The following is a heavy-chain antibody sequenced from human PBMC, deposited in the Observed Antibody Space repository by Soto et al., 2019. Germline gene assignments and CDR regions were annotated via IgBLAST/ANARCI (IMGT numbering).Heavy chain of an antibody. Sequence: ASVKVSCKASGYTFTSYGISWVRQAPGQGLEWMGWISAYNGNTNYAQKLQGRVTMTTDTSTSTAYMELRSLRSDDTAVYYCARDGGDFWSGYYPFYYYYGMDVWGQGTTVTVSS. J-gene: IGHJ6*02. D-gene: IGHD3-3*01. V-gene: IGHV1-18*01. CDR1: GYTFTSYG. CDR3: ARDGGDFWSGYYPFYYYYGMDV. CDR2: ISAYNGNT.